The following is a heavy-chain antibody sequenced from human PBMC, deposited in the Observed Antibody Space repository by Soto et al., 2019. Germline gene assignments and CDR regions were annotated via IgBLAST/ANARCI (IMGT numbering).Heavy chain of an antibody. D-gene: IGHD1-26*01. V-gene: IGHV3-15*07. CDR3: TAAAIVNAGP. CDR2: IKSKHVGWTM. CDR1: GFTFSNAW. Sequence: EVQWVESGGGFVKPGESLRLSCAASGFTFSNAWMNWVRQAPGKGLEWVCRIKSKHVGWTMDYAAPVKGRFTLSRDDSKNTLYLQMNSLKTEDTAVYYCTAAAIVNAGPWGKGTLVTVSS. J-gene: IGHJ5*02.